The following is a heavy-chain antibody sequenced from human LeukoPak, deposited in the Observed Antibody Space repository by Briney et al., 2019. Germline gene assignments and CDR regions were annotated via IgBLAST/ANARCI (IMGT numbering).Heavy chain of an antibody. D-gene: IGHD2-15*01. Sequence: SETLSLTCTVSGYSISSGYYWGWIRPPPGKGLEWIGSIYHSGSTYYNPSLKSRVTISVDTSKNQFSLKLSSVTAADTAVYYCARGFGIIVVVVAAPSWFDPWGQGTLVTVSS. CDR2: IYHSGST. CDR1: GYSISSGYY. J-gene: IGHJ5*02. V-gene: IGHV4-38-2*02. CDR3: ARGFGIIVVVVAAPSWFDP.